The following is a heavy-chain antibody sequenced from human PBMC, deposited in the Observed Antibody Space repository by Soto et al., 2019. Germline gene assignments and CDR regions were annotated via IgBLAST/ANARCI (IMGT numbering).Heavy chain of an antibody. CDR3: AHRRNFYNNSGLDY. J-gene: IGHJ4*02. V-gene: IGHV2-5*02. CDR1: GFSLSTGGVG. Sequence: QITLKESGPTLVKPTQTLTLTCTFSGFSLSTGGVGVSWIRQPPGKALEWLAHINWDDDRRYNPSLRGRLTIIKDTSKNQVVLTMTNMDPVDTATYYSAHRRNFYNNSGLDYWGQGTLVTVSS. D-gene: IGHD3-22*01. CDR2: INWDDDR.